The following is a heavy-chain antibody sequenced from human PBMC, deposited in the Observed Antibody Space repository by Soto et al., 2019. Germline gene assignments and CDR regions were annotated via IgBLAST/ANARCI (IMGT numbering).Heavy chain of an antibody. J-gene: IGHJ4*02. Sequence: GGSLRLSCAASGFTFSSYGMHWVRQAPGKGLEWVAVISYDGSNKYYADSVKGRFTISRDNSKNTLYLQMNSLRAEDTAVYYCAKDLAVVAWGAFDYWGQGTLVTVSS. CDR1: GFTFSSYG. D-gene: IGHD2-2*01. CDR3: AKDLAVVAWGAFDY. CDR2: ISYDGSNK. V-gene: IGHV3-30*18.